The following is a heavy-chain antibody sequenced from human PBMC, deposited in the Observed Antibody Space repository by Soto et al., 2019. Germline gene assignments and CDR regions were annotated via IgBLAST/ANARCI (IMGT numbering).Heavy chain of an antibody. CDR2: ISAYNGNT. D-gene: IGHD3-3*01. Sequence: GASLKVSCKASGYTFTSYGISWVQQAPGQGLEWMGWISAYNGNTNYAQKLQGRVTMTTDTSTSTAYMELRSLRSDDTAVYYCARDQAPYYDFWSGYYFDAFDIWGQGTMVTVSS. V-gene: IGHV1-18*01. CDR3: ARDQAPYYDFWSGYYFDAFDI. CDR1: GYTFTSYG. J-gene: IGHJ3*02.